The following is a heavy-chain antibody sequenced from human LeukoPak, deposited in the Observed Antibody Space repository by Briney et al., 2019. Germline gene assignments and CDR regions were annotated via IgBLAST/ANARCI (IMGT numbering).Heavy chain of an antibody. D-gene: IGHD5-12*01. CDR3: ARLGYSGYDYIDY. V-gene: IGHV4-59*01. Sequence: SETLSLTCTVSGGSISSYYWSWIRQPPGKGLEWIGYIYYSGSTNYNSSLKSRVTISVDTSKNQFSLKLSSVTAADTAVYYCARLGYSGYDYIDYWGQGTLVTVSS. CDR2: IYYSGST. J-gene: IGHJ4*02. CDR1: GGSISSYY.